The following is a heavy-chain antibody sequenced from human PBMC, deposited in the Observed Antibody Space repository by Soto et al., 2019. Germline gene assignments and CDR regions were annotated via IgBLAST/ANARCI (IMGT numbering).Heavy chain of an antibody. D-gene: IGHD2-15*01. V-gene: IGHV4-59*01. CDR2: IYYSGST. J-gene: IGHJ4*02. CDR3: ARDVVNGNGPFDY. CDR1: GGSISSYY. Sequence: SETLSLTCTVSGGSISSYYWSWIRQPPGKGLEWIGYIYYSGSTNYNPSLKSRVTISVDTSKNQFSLKLSSVTAADTAVYYCARDVVNGNGPFDYWGQGTLVTVSS.